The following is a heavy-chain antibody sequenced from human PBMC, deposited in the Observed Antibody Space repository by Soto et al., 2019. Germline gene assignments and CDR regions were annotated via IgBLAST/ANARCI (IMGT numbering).Heavy chain of an antibody. V-gene: IGHV4-31*03. J-gene: IGHJ4*02. D-gene: IGHD5-18*01. CDR1: GGSISSGGYY. Sequence: ASETLSLTCTVSGGSISSGGYYWSWIRQHPGKGLEWIGYIYYSGSTYYNPSLKSRVTISVDTSKNQFSLKLSSVTAADTAVYYCARDTTPRYHTAMVSFFDYWGQGTLVTVS. CDR2: IYYSGST. CDR3: ARDTTPRYHTAMVSFFDY.